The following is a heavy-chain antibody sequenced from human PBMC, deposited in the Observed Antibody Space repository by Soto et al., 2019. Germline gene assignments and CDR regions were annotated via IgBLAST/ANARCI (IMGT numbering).Heavy chain of an antibody. Sequence: SETLSLTCTVSGGSISSYYWSWIRQPPGKGLEWIGYIYYSGSTNYNPSLKGRVTISVDTSKNQFSLKLSSVTAADTAVYYCARDALWFGESSNLWGQGTLVTVSS. CDR1: GGSISSYY. J-gene: IGHJ4*02. CDR3: ARDALWFGESSNL. V-gene: IGHV4-59*01. D-gene: IGHD3-10*01. CDR2: IYYSGST.